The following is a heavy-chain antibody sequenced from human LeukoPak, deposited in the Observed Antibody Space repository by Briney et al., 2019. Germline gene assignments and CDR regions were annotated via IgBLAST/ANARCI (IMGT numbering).Heavy chain of an antibody. CDR1: GFTASSQY. Sequence: GGSLRLSCAASGFTASSQYMSWVRQGPGKGLEWVSILYSDGTTSYADSVKGRFTISRDNSKNTLSLQMNSLRAEDTAVYYCARGHSGWYWAFDYWGQGTLVTVSS. V-gene: IGHV3-53*01. J-gene: IGHJ4*02. CDR2: LYSDGTT. CDR3: ARGHSGWYWAFDY. D-gene: IGHD6-19*01.